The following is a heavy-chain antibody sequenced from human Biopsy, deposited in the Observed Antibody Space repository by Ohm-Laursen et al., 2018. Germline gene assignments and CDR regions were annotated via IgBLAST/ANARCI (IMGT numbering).Heavy chain of an antibody. D-gene: IGHD3-22*01. CDR2: ISRNSGNI. V-gene: IGHV3-9*01. Sequence: SLRLSCAASGFTFDDYALHWVRQAPGKGLEWVSGISRNSGNIGYADSVKGRFTISRDNAKNSVYLQMNSLRAEDTAFYYCAKDLASGSGYYWYFDFWGRGTLVTVSS. J-gene: IGHJ2*01. CDR1: GFTFDDYA. CDR3: AKDLASGSGYYWYFDF.